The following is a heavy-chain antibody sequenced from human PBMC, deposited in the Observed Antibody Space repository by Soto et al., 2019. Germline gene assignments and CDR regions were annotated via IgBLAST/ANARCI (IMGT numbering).Heavy chain of an antibody. V-gene: IGHV3-53*04. Sequence: GGSLRLSCAASGFTVSSNYMSWVRQAPGKGLEWVSVIYSGGSTYYADSVKGRFTISRHNSKNTLYLQMNSLGAEDTAVYYWARDLGSGTPLRYFDIWGQGTMVTVSS. CDR2: IYSGGST. CDR1: GFTVSSNY. CDR3: ARDLGSGTPLRYFDI. D-gene: IGHD2-2*02. J-gene: IGHJ3*02.